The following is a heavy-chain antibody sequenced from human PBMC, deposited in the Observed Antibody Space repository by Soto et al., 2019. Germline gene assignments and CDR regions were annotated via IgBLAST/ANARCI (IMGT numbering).Heavy chain of an antibody. CDR2: ISAYNGNT. D-gene: IGHD1-26*01. CDR3: ARASGSSYRFDP. J-gene: IGHJ5*02. Sequence: ASVKVSCKASGYTFASYAISWMRQAPGQGLEWMGWISAYNGNTNYAQKLQGRVTMTTDTSTSTAYMEVRSLTSDDTAVYYCARASGSSYRFDPWGQGTLVTVSS. CDR1: GYTFASYA. V-gene: IGHV1-18*01.